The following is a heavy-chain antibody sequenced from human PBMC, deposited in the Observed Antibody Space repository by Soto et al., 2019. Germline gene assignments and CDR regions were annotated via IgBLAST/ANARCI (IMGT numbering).Heavy chain of an antibody. CDR1: GGSISSGDYY. CDR3: ARGIAVAGTPYYFDY. Sequence: SETLSLTCTVSGGSISSGDYYWSWIRQPPGKGLEWIGYIYYSGSTNYNASLKSRVTISVDTSKSQFSLKVSSVKVADTAVYYCARGIAVAGTPYYFDYCGQGTQVTVSS. J-gene: IGHJ4*02. CDR2: IYYSGST. D-gene: IGHD6-19*01. V-gene: IGHV4-61*08.